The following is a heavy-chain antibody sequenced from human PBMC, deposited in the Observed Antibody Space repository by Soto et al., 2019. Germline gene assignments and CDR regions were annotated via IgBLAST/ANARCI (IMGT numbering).Heavy chain of an antibody. CDR3: AKDINNWNDGRFDY. CDR2: ISGSGGST. CDR1: GFTFSGYA. Sequence: GGSLRLSCAASGFTFSGYAMSWVRQAPGKGLEWVSAISGSGGSTYYADSVKGRFTISRDNSKNTLYLQMNSLRAEDTAVYYCAKDINNWNDGRFDYWGQGTLVTVSS. D-gene: IGHD1-20*01. J-gene: IGHJ4*02. V-gene: IGHV3-23*01.